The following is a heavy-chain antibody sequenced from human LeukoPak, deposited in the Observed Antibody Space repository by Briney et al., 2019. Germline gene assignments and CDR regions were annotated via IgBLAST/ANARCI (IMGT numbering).Heavy chain of an antibody. J-gene: IGHJ4*02. CDR3: ANYYGSGSYYHFDY. V-gene: IGHV3-23*01. CDR2: ISGSGGST. D-gene: IGHD3-10*01. Sequence: GGSLRLSCAASGFTFSSYAMSWVRQAPGKGLEWVSAISGSGGSTYYADSVKGRFTISRDNSKNTLYLQMNSLRAEDTAVYYCANYYGSGSYYHFDYWGQGTLVTVSS. CDR1: GFTFSSYA.